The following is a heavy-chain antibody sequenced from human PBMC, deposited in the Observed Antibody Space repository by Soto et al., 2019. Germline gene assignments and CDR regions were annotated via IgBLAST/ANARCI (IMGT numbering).Heavy chain of an antibody. CDR2: IFHDGTA. D-gene: IGHD3-10*01. J-gene: IGHJ4*02. Sequence: KSSETLSLTCAVSGVSLTSGNWWTWVRQSPQRGLEYIGEIFHDGTANYYPSFERRVAMSVDTSRNQFSLKLTSVTAADTAVYFCVRLVYDTRLNYMYFDFWGPGTLVTVSS. CDR3: VRLVYDTRLNYMYFDF. V-gene: IGHV4-4*02. CDR1: GVSLTSGNW.